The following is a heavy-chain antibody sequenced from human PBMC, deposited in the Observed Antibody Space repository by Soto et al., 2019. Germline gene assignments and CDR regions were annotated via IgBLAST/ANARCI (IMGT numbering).Heavy chain of an antibody. J-gene: IGHJ5*02. CDR1: GFTFSSYA. CDR3: ARPKSIAANWFDP. V-gene: IGHV3-21*01. CDR2: ISSSSSYI. D-gene: IGHD6-6*01. Sequence: GGSLRLSCSASGFTFSSYAMHWVRQAPGKGLEWVSSISSSSSYIYYADSVKGRFTISRDNAKNSLYLQMNSLRAEDTAVYYCARPKSIAANWFDPWGQGTLVTVSS.